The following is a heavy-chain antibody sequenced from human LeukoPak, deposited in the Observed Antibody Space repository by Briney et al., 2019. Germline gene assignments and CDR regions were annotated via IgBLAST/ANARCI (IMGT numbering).Heavy chain of an antibody. D-gene: IGHD6-19*01. CDR2: IYHSGST. CDR1: GGSISSSNW. V-gene: IGHV4-4*02. J-gene: IGHJ4*02. CDR3: ARDHGSGWAYDY. Sequence: KTSETLSLTCAVSGGSISSSNWWSWVRQPPGKGLEWIGEIYHSGSTNYNPSLKSRVTISVDKSKNQFSLKLSSVTAADTAVYYCARDHGSGWAYDYWGQGILVTVSS.